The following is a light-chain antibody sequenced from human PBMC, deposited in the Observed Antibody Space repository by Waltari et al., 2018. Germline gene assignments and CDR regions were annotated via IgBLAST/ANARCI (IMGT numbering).Light chain of an antibody. V-gene: IGLV1-44*01. J-gene: IGLJ2*01. CDR3: ATWEDRLPGML. CDR2: SNH. Sequence: QSVLTQPPSASGTSRQRVTISCSGCTSIIRRNRVHWYQQVPGPAPRLLIYSNHQRPSGVPDRLSGSKSGPSASLAISRLQSEDEADYYCATWEDRLPGMLFGAGTKVTVL. CDR1: TSIIRRNR.